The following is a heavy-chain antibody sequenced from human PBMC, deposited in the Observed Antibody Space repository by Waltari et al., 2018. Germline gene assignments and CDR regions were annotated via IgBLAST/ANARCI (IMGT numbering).Heavy chain of an antibody. V-gene: IGHV3-48*01. D-gene: IGHD6-13*01. CDR3: ARVPAAGHNWFDP. CDR1: GFTFSSYS. J-gene: IGHJ5*02. CDR2: ISSSSSTI. Sequence: EVQLVESGGGLVQPGGSLRLSCAASGFTFSSYSMTWVRQAPGKGLEWVSYISSSSSTIYYADSVKGRFTISRDKAKNSLYLQMNSLRAEDTAVYYCARVPAAGHNWFDPWGQGTLVTVSS.